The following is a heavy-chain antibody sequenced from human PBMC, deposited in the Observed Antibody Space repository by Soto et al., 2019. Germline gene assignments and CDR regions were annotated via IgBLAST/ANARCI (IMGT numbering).Heavy chain of an antibody. Sequence: QVQLVQSGAEVKKPGSSVKVSCKASGGTFSSYAISWVRQAPGQGLEWMGGIIPIFGTANYAQKFQGRVTITADESTSTAYMEVSSLRSEDTAVYYGASGVVPGAIAGPFDCWGQGTLVTVSS. CDR2: IIPIFGTA. V-gene: IGHV1-69*01. J-gene: IGHJ4*02. CDR3: ASGVVPGAIAGPFDC. D-gene: IGHD2-2*02. CDR1: GGTFSSYA.